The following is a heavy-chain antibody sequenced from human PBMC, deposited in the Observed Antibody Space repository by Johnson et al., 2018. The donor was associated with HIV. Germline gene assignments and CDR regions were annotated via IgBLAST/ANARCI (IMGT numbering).Heavy chain of an antibody. CDR2: IKEDVSEK. CDR3: ARGEGRIPHAFDI. V-gene: IGHV3-30*14. CDR1: GFTFSSYA. Sequence: QVQLVESGGGVVQPGRSLRLSCAASGFTFSSYAMHWVRQAPGKGLEWVANIKEDVSEKYYVESVRGRFTISRDNSKNTLYLQMGSLRAEDMAVYYCARGEGRIPHAFDIWGQGTMVTVSS. J-gene: IGHJ3*02. D-gene: IGHD2-2*02.